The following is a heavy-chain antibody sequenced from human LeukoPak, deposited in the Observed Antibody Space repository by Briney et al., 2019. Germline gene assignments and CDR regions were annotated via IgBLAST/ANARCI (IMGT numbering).Heavy chain of an antibody. J-gene: IGHJ3*02. D-gene: IGHD2-2*01. V-gene: IGHV3-21*01. CDR3: AGVVPAAIDAFDI. CDR1: GFTFSSYS. Sequence: PGRSLRLACAASGFTFSSYSMNWVRQAPGKGLEWVSSISSSSSYIYYAASVKGRFTISRDNAKNSLYLQMNSLRAEDTAVYYCAGVVPAAIDAFDIWGQGTMVTVSS. CDR2: ISSSSSYI.